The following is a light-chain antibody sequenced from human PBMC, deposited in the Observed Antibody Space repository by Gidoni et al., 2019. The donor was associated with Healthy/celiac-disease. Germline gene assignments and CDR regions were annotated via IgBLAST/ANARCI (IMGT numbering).Light chain of an antibody. Sequence: EIVLTQSPGTLSLSPGERATLSCRASQSVSSSYLAWYQQKPGQAPRLLIYGASSRATGIPDRFSGSWSGTDFTLTISRLEPEDFAVYYCQQGFTFGPGTKVDIK. CDR3: QQGFT. CDR2: GAS. J-gene: IGKJ3*01. CDR1: QSVSSSY. V-gene: IGKV3-20*01.